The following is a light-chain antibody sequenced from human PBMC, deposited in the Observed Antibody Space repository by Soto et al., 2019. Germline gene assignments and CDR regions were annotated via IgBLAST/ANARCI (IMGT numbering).Light chain of an antibody. CDR1: SSNIGSNY. CDR2: RNN. J-gene: IGLJ1*01. CDR3: AAWDDSLSAYV. Sequence: QAVVTQPPSTSGTPGQRVTISCSGSSSNIGSNYVYWYQQFPGTAPKLLIYRNNQRPSGVPDRFSGSKSGTSASLAISGLRSEDEADYYCAAWDDSLSAYVFGTGAKLTVL. V-gene: IGLV1-47*01.